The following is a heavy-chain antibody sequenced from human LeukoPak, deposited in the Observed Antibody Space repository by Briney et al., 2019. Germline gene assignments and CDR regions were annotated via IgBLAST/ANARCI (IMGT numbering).Heavy chain of an antibody. CDR3: ARRLTQYDCFDP. CDR1: GDSLSSDSVT. CDR2: TYYRSTWYN. V-gene: IGHV6-1*01. D-gene: IGHD2-2*01. Sequence: SQTLSLTCAISGDSLSSDSVTWNWIRQSPSRGLEWLGRTYYRSTWYNDYAVSVRGRITVNPDTSKNQFSLHLNSVTPEDTAVYYCARRLTQYDCFDPWGQGILVTVSS. J-gene: IGHJ5*02.